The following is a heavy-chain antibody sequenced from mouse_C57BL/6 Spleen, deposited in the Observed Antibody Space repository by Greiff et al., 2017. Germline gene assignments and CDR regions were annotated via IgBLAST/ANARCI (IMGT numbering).Heavy chain of an antibody. D-gene: IGHD2-4*01. CDR3: ARYDYDEVYYAMDY. J-gene: IGHJ4*01. CDR1: GFSLTSYG. V-gene: IGHV2-2*01. CDR2: IWSGGST. Sequence: VKLVESGPGLVQPSQSLSITCTVSGFSLTSYGVHWVRQSPGKGLEWLGVIWSGGSTDYNAAFISRLSISKDNSKSQVFFKMNSLQADDTAIYYCARYDYDEVYYAMDYWGQGTSVTVSS.